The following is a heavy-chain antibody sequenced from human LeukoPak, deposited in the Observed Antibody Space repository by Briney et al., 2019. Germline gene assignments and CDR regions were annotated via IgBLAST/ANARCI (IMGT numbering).Heavy chain of an antibody. V-gene: IGHV3-7*04. CDR1: GFTFSTYW. Sequence: GGSLRLSCAASGFTFSTYWMSWVRQAPGKGLEWVANINEDESEKYYVDSVKGRFTISRDNAKNSLYLQMNSLRAEDTAVYYCARMNGDYYYTMDVWGQGTTVTVSS. CDR2: INEDESEK. J-gene: IGHJ6*02. CDR3: ARMNGDYYYTMDV. D-gene: IGHD1-1*01.